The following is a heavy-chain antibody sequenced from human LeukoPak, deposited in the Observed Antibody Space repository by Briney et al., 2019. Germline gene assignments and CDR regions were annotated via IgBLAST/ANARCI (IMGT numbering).Heavy chain of an antibody. J-gene: IGHJ6*03. D-gene: IGHD3-3*01. CDR1: GYTFTSYG. CDR3: ARDGYDFWSGFGLYYYYYMDV. CDR2: ISAYNGNT. V-gene: IGHV1-18*01. Sequence: ASVKVSCKASGYTFTSYGISWVRQAPGQGLEWVGWISAYNGNTNYAQKLQGRVTMTTDTSTSTAYMELRSLRSDDTAVYYCARDGYDFWSGFGLYYYYYMDVWGKGTTVTVSS.